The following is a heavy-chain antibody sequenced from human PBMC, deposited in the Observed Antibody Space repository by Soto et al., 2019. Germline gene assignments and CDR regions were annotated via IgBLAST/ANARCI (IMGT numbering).Heavy chain of an antibody. CDR1: GFIFSDYE. D-gene: IGHD6-19*01. Sequence: VESGGGLVQPGGYLRLSCEVSGFIFSDYEMNWVRQAPGKGLEWVSYISRTGNTIYYADSVKGRFTISRDNVKNSLSLQMNDLTAEDTAVYYCATGGFKQWLVYFKYWGQGTLVNVSS. CDR2: ISRTGNTI. J-gene: IGHJ4*02. V-gene: IGHV3-48*03. CDR3: ATGGFKQWLVYFKY.